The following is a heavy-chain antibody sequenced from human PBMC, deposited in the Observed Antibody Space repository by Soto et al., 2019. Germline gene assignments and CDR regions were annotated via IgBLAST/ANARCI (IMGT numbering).Heavy chain of an antibody. Sequence: QGQLQESGPGLAKPSETLSLTCSVSGGSISTYYCNWIRQPAGKGLEWIGRIDSSGSTNYSPSLKSRATMSVDTSKNQFSLKLTSVTAADTAVYYCARGGHDFWSGPFDYWGQGTLATVSS. CDR1: GGSISTYY. V-gene: IGHV4-4*07. J-gene: IGHJ4*02. D-gene: IGHD3-3*01. CDR2: IDSSGST. CDR3: ARGGHDFWSGPFDY.